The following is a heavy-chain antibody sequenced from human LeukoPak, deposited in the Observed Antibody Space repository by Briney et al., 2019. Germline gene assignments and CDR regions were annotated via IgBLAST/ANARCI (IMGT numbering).Heavy chain of an antibody. Sequence: GGSLRVSCAASGFTFTAYLIHWVRQAPGKGLEWVAVMSSDGNAMFYADSVKGRFTISGDNSKNTLYLQMNSLRAEDTAVYYCVRESEYYFDHSASFDYWGQGTLVTVSS. D-gene: IGHD3-22*01. CDR3: VRESEYYFDHSASFDY. CDR2: MSSDGNAM. J-gene: IGHJ4*02. CDR1: GFTFTAYL. V-gene: IGHV3-30-3*01.